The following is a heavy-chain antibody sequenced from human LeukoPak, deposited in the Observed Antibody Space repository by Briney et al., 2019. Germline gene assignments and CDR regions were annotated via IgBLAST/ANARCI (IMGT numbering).Heavy chain of an antibody. V-gene: IGHV3-7*01. J-gene: IGHJ4*02. CDR2: IKQDGSEK. CDR3: ASRFRLDS. D-gene: IGHD3-16*01. CDR1: GFPVSSYW. Sequence: GGSLRLSCAPAGFPVSSYWMSCFRQAPGKGLEWVANIKQDGSEKYYVDSVKGRSTISRDNAKNSLYLEMNSLRAEDTAVYYCASRFRLDSWGQGTLVTVSS.